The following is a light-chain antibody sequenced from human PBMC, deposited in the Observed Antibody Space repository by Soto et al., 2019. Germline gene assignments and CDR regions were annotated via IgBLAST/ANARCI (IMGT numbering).Light chain of an antibody. Sequence: QSVLTQPASVSGSPGQSITFSCTGTSSDICVYNYVSWYQQHPGKAPKLMIYEVNNRPSGVSNRFSGSKSGNTASLTISGLQAEDEADYYCSSYTTSNTDVFGTGTKLTVL. V-gene: IGLV2-14*01. J-gene: IGLJ1*01. CDR1: SSDICVYNY. CDR2: EVN. CDR3: SSYTTSNTDV.